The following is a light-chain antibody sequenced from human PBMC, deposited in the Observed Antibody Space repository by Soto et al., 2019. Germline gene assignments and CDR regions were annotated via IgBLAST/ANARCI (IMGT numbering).Light chain of an antibody. J-gene: IGKJ2*01. V-gene: IGKV3-11*01. CDR1: QSVPSY. CDR2: DIS. Sequence: EIVLTQFPATLSLFPGDRATLSCRASQSVPSYLAWYQQKPGQAPRLVVYDISNRATGIPARFTGSGSGTDFTLAISSLEPEDSAVYYCQQRNAWPRNTFGQGTKLEI. CDR3: QQRNAWPRNT.